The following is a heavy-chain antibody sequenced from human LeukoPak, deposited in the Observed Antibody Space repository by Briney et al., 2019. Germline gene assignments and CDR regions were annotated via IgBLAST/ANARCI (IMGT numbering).Heavy chain of an antibody. CDR2: IKQDGSEK. CDR3: ARRGTIAVPIFWFDP. CDR1: GFTFTSYW. J-gene: IGHJ5*02. V-gene: IGHV3-7*01. D-gene: IGHD6-19*01. Sequence: GGSLRLSCVASGFTFTSYWMSWVRQAPGKGLEWVANIKQDGSEKYYLDSLEGRFTISRDNAKNSVYLQINRLRAEDTAVYYCARRGTIAVPIFWFDPWGQGTLVIVSS.